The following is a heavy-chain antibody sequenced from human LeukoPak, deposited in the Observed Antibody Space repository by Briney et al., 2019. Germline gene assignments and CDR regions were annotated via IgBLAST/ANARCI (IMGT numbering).Heavy chain of an antibody. J-gene: IGHJ1*01. CDR2: IIPIFGTA. CDR3: ARDSKNSSSWYHFQH. D-gene: IGHD6-13*01. CDR1: GGTFSSYA. Sequence: SVKVSCKASGGTFSSYAISWVRQAPGQGLEWMGGIIPIFGTANYAQKFQGRVTITTDESTSTAYMELSSLRSEDTAVYYCARDSKNSSSWYHFQHWGPGTLVTVSS. V-gene: IGHV1-69*05.